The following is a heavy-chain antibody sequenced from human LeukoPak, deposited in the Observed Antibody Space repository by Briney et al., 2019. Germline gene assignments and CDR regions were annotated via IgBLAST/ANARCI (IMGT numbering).Heavy chain of an antibody. CDR2: ISSSSSYI. D-gene: IGHD3-10*01. J-gene: IGHJ4*02. CDR3: ARERAPRDYYGSGSYYGYFDY. V-gene: IGHV3-21*01. Sequence: PGGSLRLSCAASGFTFSSYSMNWVRQAPGKGLEWVSSISSSSSYIYYADSVKGRFTISRDNAKNSLYLQMNSLRAEDTAVYYCARERAPRDYYGSGSYYGYFDYWGQGTLVTVSS. CDR1: GFTFSSYS.